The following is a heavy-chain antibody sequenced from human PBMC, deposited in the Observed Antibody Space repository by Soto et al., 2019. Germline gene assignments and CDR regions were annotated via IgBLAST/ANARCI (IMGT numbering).Heavy chain of an antibody. V-gene: IGHV3-33*01. CDR1: GFTFSSYG. D-gene: IGHD2-15*01. J-gene: IGHJ3*02. Sequence: QVQLVESGGGVVQPGRSLRLSCAASGFTFSSYGMHWVRQAPGKGLEWVAVMWYDGSNKYYADSVKGRFTISRDNSKNTLYLQMNSLRAEDTAVYYCARGGYCSGGSCYEVGAFDIWGQGTMVTVSS. CDR2: MWYDGSNK. CDR3: ARGGYCSGGSCYEVGAFDI.